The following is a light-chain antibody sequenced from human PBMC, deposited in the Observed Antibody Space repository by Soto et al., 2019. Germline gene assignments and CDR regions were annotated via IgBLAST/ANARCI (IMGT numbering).Light chain of an antibody. CDR2: SNN. CDR3: AAWDDSLNGPGVV. Sequence: SVLTQPPSASGTPGQRVTISCSGSSSNIGSNTVSWYQQLPGTAPKLLIYSNNQRPSGVPDRFSGSKSGTSASLAISGLQSEDEADYFCAAWDDSLNGPGVVFGGGTKLTVL. J-gene: IGLJ2*01. CDR1: SSNIGSNT. V-gene: IGLV1-44*01.